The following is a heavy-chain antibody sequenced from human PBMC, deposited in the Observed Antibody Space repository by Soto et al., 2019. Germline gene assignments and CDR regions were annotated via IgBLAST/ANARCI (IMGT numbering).Heavy chain of an antibody. V-gene: IGHV4-34*01. CDR1: GGSFSGYY. CDR3: ARIWSDAFDI. CDR2: INHSGST. Sequence: SETLSLTCAVYGGSFSGYYWSWIRQPPGKGLEWIGEINHSGSTNYNPSLKSRVTISVDTSKNQFSLKLSSVTAADTAVYYCARIWSDAFDIWGQGTMVTVSS. J-gene: IGHJ3*02. D-gene: IGHD2-8*02.